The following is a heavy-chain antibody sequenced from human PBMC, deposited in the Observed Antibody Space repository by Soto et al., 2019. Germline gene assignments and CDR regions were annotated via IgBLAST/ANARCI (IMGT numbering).Heavy chain of an antibody. Sequence: ASVKVSCKASGYTFTGYYMHWVRQAPGQGLEWMGWINPNSGGTNYAQKFQGRVTMTRDTSISTAYMELSRLRSDDTAVYYCARDGFAGGYYPYYYGMDVWGQGTTVTVSS. V-gene: IGHV1-2*02. CDR2: INPNSGGT. CDR3: ARDGFAGGYYPYYYGMDV. D-gene: IGHD3-3*01. J-gene: IGHJ6*02. CDR1: GYTFTGYY.